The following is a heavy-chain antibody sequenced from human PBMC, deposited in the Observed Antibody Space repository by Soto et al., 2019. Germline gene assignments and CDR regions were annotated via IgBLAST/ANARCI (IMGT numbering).Heavy chain of an antibody. J-gene: IGHJ4*02. D-gene: IGHD3-10*01. CDR3: ARAFAGSYSGY. Sequence: PSVKVSCNASGYTFTSYGISWVRQAPGQGLEWMGWISAYNGNTNYAQKLQGRVTMTTDTSTSTAYMELRSLRPDDTAVYYCARAFAGSYSGYWGQGTLVTVSS. CDR1: GYTFTSYG. CDR2: ISAYNGNT. V-gene: IGHV1-18*01.